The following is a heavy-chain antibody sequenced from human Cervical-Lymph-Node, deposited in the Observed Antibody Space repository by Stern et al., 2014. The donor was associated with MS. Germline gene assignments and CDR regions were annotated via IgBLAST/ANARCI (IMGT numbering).Heavy chain of an antibody. CDR2: IYYSGST. CDR3: ARTYYYDSSGYYGFYYGMDV. D-gene: IGHD3-22*01. J-gene: IGHJ6*02. CDR1: GGSISSSSYY. V-gene: IGHV4-39*01. Sequence: QVQLQESGPGLVKPSETLSLTCTVSGGSISSSSYYWGWIRQPPGKGLEWIGSIYYSGSTYYNPSLKRRVTISVDTSLNQFSMRRSSVTAADTAVYYCARTYYYDSSGYYGFYYGMDVWGQGTTVTVSS.